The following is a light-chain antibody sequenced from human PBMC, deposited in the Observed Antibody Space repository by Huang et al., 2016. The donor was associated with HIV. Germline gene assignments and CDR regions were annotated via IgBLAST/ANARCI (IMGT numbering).Light chain of an antibody. CDR2: WAS. CDR3: QQYYSSFWT. Sequence: DIVMTQSPDSLTVYLGERATIHCQSSQSILYSSNKKNYLNWYQQKPGKPPKFLIYWASARESGVPERFSGSGSGTNFTLVINSLQAEDVAVYYCQQYYSSFWTFGQGTKLEI. V-gene: IGKV4-1*01. J-gene: IGKJ1*01. CDR1: QSILYSSNKKNY.